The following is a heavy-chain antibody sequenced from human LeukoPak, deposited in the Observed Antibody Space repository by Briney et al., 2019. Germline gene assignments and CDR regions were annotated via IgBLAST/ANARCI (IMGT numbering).Heavy chain of an antibody. D-gene: IGHD4-11*01. CDR2: IYSGGST. CDR1: GFTVSSNY. Sequence: GGSLRLSCAASGFTVSSNYMSWVRQAPGKGLEWVSVIYSGGSTYYADSVKGRFTISRDNSKNTLYLQMNSLRAEDTAVYYCARHDNYGDYFDYWGQGTLVTVSS. J-gene: IGHJ4*02. CDR3: ARHDNYGDYFDY. V-gene: IGHV3-53*01.